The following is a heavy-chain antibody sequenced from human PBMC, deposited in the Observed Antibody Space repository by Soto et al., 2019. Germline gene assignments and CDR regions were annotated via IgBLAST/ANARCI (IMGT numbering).Heavy chain of an antibody. D-gene: IGHD5-12*01. CDR1: GGTFSSFG. CDR2: IIPLYGTA. Sequence: QVQLVQSGAEVKKPGSSVKVSCKASGGTFSSFGFNWVRQAPGQGLEWMGGIIPLYGTANHAQRFQGRVTISADESTSTVYMELISLRSADTAIYYCARDRSMDGYKSRSFYYWGQGPLVTVSS. V-gene: IGHV1-69*01. J-gene: IGHJ4*02. CDR3: ARDRSMDGYKSRSFYY.